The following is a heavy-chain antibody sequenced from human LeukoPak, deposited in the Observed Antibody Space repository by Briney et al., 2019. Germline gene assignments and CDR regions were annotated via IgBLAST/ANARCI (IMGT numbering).Heavy chain of an antibody. D-gene: IGHD3-10*01. CDR1: GGSISSYY. Sequence: PSETLSLTCTVSGGSISSYYWSWIRQPPGKGLEWIGYIYYSGSTNYNPYPKRRATISVDKSKNQFSLKLSSMTAADTAVYYCARDFTYYYGSGSYSWFYPWVQGTLVTVSS. CDR3: ARDFTYYYGSGSYSWFYP. V-gene: IGHV4-59*01. J-gene: IGHJ5*02. CDR2: IYYSGST.